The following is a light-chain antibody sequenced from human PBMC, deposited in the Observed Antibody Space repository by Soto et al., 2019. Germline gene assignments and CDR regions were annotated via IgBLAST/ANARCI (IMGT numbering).Light chain of an antibody. CDR2: GAS. V-gene: IGKV3-15*01. J-gene: IGKJ5*01. CDR1: QSVSSN. CDR3: QQYNNWPPLT. Sequence: EIVMTQSPATPSVSPGERATLSCRASQSVSSNLAWYQQKPGQAPRLLIYGASTRATGIPARFSGSGSGTEFTLTISSLQSEDFAVYYCQQYNNWPPLTFGGGTRLEIK.